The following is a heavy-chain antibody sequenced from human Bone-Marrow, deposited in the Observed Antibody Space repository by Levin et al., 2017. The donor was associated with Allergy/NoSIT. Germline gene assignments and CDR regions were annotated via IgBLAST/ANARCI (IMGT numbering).Heavy chain of an antibody. CDR3: AHRGGATYFSTSGSYDGGLFDH. D-gene: IGHD3-10*01. CDR1: GFSVSTSGVG. CDR2: IYWNDDK. V-gene: IGHV2-5*01. J-gene: IGHJ4*02. Sequence: SGPTLVKPTQTLTLTCTFSGFSVSTSGVGVGWIRQPPGKALECLGVIYWNDDKGYSPSLKSRLTITKDASKNQVVLTMTDMDPVDTATYYCAHRGGATYFSTSGSYDGGLFDHWGQGTLVTVSS.